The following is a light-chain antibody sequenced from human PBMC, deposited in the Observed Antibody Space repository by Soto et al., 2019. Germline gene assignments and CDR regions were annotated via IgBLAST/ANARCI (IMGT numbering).Light chain of an antibody. CDR3: QLYGTSRT. Sequence: ETVLTQSPGTLSLSPGERATLSCRASQSLGSDYLAWYQQKPGQAPRLLIYAVSSRATDIPDRFSGSGSGTHFTLTISRLEQEDFAMYYCQLYGTSRTFGQGTKVEI. CDR1: QSLGSDY. J-gene: IGKJ1*01. CDR2: AVS. V-gene: IGKV3-20*01.